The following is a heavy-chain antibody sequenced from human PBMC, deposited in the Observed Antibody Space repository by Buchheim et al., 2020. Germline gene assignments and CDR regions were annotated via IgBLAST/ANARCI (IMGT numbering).Heavy chain of an antibody. V-gene: IGHV3-11*06. CDR1: GFIFSEFY. CDR3: VRRRYDVSGYYYFDQ. D-gene: IGHD3-3*01. Sequence: QVQLVESGGGLVKPGGSLRLSCGASGFIFSEFYMTWIRQSPGQGLEWLSYISPRSTYTDYADSVKDRFTISRDNAKNSLFLQMDSLRVDDTAVYFCVRRRYDVSGYYYFDQWGQGTL. J-gene: IGHJ4*02. CDR2: ISPRSTYT.